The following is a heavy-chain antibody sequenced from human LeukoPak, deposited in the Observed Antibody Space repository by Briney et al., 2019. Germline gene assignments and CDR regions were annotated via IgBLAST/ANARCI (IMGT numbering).Heavy chain of an antibody. J-gene: IGHJ4*02. D-gene: IGHD3-3*01. CDR2: INPNSGGT. Sequence: EASVKVSCKASGYTFTDYYMHWVRQAPGQGLEWMGRINPNSGGTNYAQKFQGRVTMTRDTSISTAYMELSRLRSDDTAVYYCARSGQTIFGVVVLFDYWGQGTLVTASS. CDR1: GYTFTDYY. CDR3: ARSGQTIFGVVVLFDY. V-gene: IGHV1-2*06.